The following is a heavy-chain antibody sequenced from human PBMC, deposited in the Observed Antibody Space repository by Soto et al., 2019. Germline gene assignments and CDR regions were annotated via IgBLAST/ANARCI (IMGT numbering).Heavy chain of an antibody. J-gene: IGHJ4*02. V-gene: IGHV3-33*01. CDR1: GFKFTDYG. CDR2: SWFDGSIA. D-gene: IGHD3-22*01. CDR3: ARDGARIDSSGKFDY. Sequence: QVQLVASGGGVVQPGRSLRLSCVASGFKFTDYGLNWVRQPPGKGLEWVAISWFDGSIAYYAESVKGRFTISRDDSRNTVYLHMNSLRGEDTAMYYCARDGARIDSSGKFDYWGQGTQVTVSS.